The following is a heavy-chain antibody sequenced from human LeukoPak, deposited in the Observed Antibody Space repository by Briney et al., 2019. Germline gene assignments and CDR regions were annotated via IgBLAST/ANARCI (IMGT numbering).Heavy chain of an antibody. CDR3: ARGRPIAAAEGVGDY. D-gene: IGHD6-13*01. Sequence: SETLSLTCAVYGGSFSGYYWSWTRQPPGKGLEWIGEINHSGSTNYNPSLKSRVTISVDTSKNQFSLKLSSVTAADTAVYYCARGRPIAAAEGVGDYWGQGTLVTVSS. J-gene: IGHJ4*02. V-gene: IGHV4-34*01. CDR1: GGSFSGYY. CDR2: INHSGST.